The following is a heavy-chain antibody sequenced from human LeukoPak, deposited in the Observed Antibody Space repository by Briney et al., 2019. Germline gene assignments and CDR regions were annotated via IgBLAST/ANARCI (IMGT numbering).Heavy chain of an antibody. CDR1: GGTFSSYA. V-gene: IGHV1-69*05. CDR2: IIPIFGTA. D-gene: IGHD6-19*01. Sequence: EASVKVSCKASGGTFSSYAISWVRQAPGQGLEWMGGIIPIFGTANYAQKLQGRVTMTTDTSTSTAYMELRSLRSDDTAVYYCARVTAVAGNNWFDPWGQGTLVTVSS. J-gene: IGHJ5*02. CDR3: ARVTAVAGNNWFDP.